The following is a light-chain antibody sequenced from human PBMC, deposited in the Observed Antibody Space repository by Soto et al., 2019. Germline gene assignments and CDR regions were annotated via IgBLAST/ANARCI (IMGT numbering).Light chain of an antibody. CDR2: EVS. Sequence: QSALTQPASVSGSPGQSITISCTGTSSDVGGYNYVSWYQQHPGKAPKLMIYEVSNRPSGVSNRFSGSKSDNTASLTISGLQAENEADYYCSSYTSFSTYVFGTGTKVT. J-gene: IGLJ1*01. CDR1: SSDVGGYNY. V-gene: IGLV2-14*01. CDR3: SSYTSFSTYV.